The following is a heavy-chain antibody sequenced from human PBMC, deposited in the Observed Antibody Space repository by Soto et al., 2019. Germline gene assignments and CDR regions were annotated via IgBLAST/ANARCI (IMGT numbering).Heavy chain of an antibody. CDR1: SGSISSSNW. V-gene: IGHV4-4*02. D-gene: IGHD3-16*01. Sequence: SETLSLTCAVSSGSISSSNWWSWVRQPPGKGLEWNGEIYHSGSTNYNPSLKSRVTISVDKSKNQFSLKLSSVTAADTAVYFFARVFPTFGDYVRGYYYYMDVWGKGTTVTVSS. CDR2: IYHSGST. J-gene: IGHJ6*03. CDR3: ARVFPTFGDYVRGYYYYMDV.